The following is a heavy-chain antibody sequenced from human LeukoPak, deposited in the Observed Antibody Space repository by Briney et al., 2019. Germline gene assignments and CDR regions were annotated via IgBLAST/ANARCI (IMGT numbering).Heavy chain of an antibody. V-gene: IGHV3-11*05. J-gene: IGHJ4*02. CDR2: ITSSSSYT. CDR1: GFTFCDYY. Sequence: GGSLRLSCAASGFTFCDYYMTWIRQAPGKGLEWVSYITSSSSYTNYADSVRGRFTISRDNAKNSLYLQMNSLRAEDAAVYYCARVGGHCSGTTCWGYYFDQWGQGTLVTVSS. CDR3: ARVGGHCSGTTCWGYYFDQ. D-gene: IGHD2-15*01.